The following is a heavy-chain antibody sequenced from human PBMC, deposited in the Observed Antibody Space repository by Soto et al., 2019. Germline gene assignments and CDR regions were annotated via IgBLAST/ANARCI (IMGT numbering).Heavy chain of an antibody. CDR3: ARADSRHFYYHGMDV. CDR2: ISSSGNTI. V-gene: IGHV3-11*01. J-gene: IGHJ6*02. D-gene: IGHD6-13*01. Sequence: QVQLVESGGGVVKPGGSLRLSCAASGFTFSDYYMSWIRQAPGKGLEWVSYISSSGNTIYYADSVKGRFTISRDNAKNSLSLQMNSLRDEDTAVYYCARADSRHFYYHGMDVWGQGTTVTVSS. CDR1: GFTFSDYY.